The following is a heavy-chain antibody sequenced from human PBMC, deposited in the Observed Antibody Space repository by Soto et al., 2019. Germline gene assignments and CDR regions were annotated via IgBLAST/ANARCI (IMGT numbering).Heavy chain of an antibody. J-gene: IGHJ4*02. D-gene: IGHD3-16*01. Sequence: EVEVLESGGGLVQPGGSLRLSCAASGFTFSAYVMSWVRQAPGKGLEWVSSITSSGGGTYYADSVKGRFTVSRDNSKNTVYLKMNSLREEDTAVYYCAKLTEAWGQGTLVTVSS. V-gene: IGHV3-23*01. CDR3: AKLTEA. CDR2: ITSSGGGT. CDR1: GFTFSAYV.